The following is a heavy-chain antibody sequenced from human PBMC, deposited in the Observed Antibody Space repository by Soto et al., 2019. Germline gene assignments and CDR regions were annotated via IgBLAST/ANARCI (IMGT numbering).Heavy chain of an antibody. D-gene: IGHD3-10*01. Sequence: ASVKVSCKASGYSFTTYGISWVRQAPGQGLEWMGWISANNGNTTYVQKFQGRVTMTKDTSTSTAYMELRSLRSDDTAVYYCARDGSGYYYGMDVWGQGTTVTVSS. V-gene: IGHV1-18*01. J-gene: IGHJ6*02. CDR3: ARDGSGYYYGMDV. CDR2: ISANNGNT. CDR1: GYSFTTYG.